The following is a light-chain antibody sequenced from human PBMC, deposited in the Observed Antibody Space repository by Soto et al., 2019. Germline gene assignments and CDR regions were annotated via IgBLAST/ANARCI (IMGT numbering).Light chain of an antibody. Sequence: EIMLTQAPGTLSLSPGDRATLSCRASQSVSGSYLAWYQQKPGQAPRLLIYDASSRATGIPDRFSGSGSGTDFTLTISSLEPEDFAVYYCQQRSNWPQTFGQGTKVDIK. V-gene: IGKV3D-20*02. CDR1: QSVSGSY. CDR2: DAS. CDR3: QQRSNWPQT. J-gene: IGKJ1*01.